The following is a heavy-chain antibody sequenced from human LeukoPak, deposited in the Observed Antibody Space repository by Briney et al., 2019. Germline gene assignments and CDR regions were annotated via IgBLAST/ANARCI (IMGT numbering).Heavy chain of an antibody. Sequence: GGSLRLSCAASGFTFSDYYMSWIRQAPGKGLEWVSYISSSGSTIYYADSVKGRFTISRDNAKNSLYLQMNSLRAEDTAVYYCAKDLDSSARYAENWFDPWGQGTLVTVSS. CDR1: GFTFSDYY. CDR3: AKDLDSSARYAENWFDP. V-gene: IGHV3-11*01. D-gene: IGHD6-19*01. J-gene: IGHJ5*02. CDR2: ISSSGSTI.